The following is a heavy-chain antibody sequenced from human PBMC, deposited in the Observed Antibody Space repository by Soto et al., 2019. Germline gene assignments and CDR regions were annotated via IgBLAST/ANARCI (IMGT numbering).Heavy chain of an antibody. CDR3: AADSRNWNYAY. CDR1: GFPFANTA. V-gene: IGHV1-58*01. CDR2: IVVGTGDT. J-gene: IGHJ4*02. D-gene: IGHD1-7*01. Sequence: SVKVSCKASGFPFANTAVQWVRQARGQRPDWIGLIVVGTGDTDSAQKFQERVTITRDTSTSTVYMELRSLRSDDTAVYFCAADSRNWNYAYWGQGTMVTVYS.